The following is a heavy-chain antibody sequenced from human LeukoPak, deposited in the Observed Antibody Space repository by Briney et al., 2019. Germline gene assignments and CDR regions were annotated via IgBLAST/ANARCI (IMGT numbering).Heavy chain of an antibody. J-gene: IGHJ4*02. V-gene: IGHV3-21*01. CDR2: ISSSSSYI. CDR1: GFTFSSYS. CDR3: ARDLGTTVTTIGFPYYFDY. D-gene: IGHD4-17*01. Sequence: GGSLRLSCAASGFTFSSYSMNWVRQAPGEGLEWVSSISSSSSYIYYADSAKGRFTISRDNAKNSLYLQMNSLRAEDTAVYYCARDLGTTVTTIGFPYYFDYWGQGTLVAVSS.